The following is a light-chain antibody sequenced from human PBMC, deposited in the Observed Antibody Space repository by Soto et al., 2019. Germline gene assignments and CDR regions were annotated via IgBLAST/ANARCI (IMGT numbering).Light chain of an antibody. CDR1: QSVSSSY. Sequence: EIVLTQSPGTLSLSPGERATLSCRASQSVSSSYLAWYQQKPGQATRLIIYGASTRATGIPARFSGSVSGTEFTLTLRSLQSEDFASYYCQQYNNWPPWTFGQGTKVDIK. J-gene: IGKJ1*01. V-gene: IGKV3-15*01. CDR3: QQYNNWPPWT. CDR2: GAS.